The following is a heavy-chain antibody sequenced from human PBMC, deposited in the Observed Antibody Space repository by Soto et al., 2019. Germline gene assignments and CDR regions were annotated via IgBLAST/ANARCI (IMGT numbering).Heavy chain of an antibody. CDR3: ARARDGYNFFLDS. J-gene: IGHJ4*02. CDR2: VTHSGTA. CDR1: GGSSDSGAFS. V-gene: IGHV4-30-2*01. D-gene: IGHD5-12*01. Sequence: IMSVTCTVAGGSSDSGAFSLSWIRPPPGKGLEWIGYVTHSGTAYSIPSLNGRLTLSVDSSQTQFSLKLTSVTAEDTAVYYCARARDGYNFFLDSWGQGTPVPVSS.